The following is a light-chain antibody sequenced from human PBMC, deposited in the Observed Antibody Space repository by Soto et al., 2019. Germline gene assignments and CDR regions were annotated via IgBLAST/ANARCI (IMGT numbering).Light chain of an antibody. CDR1: SSDVGGYNY. Sequence: QAALTQPASVSGSPGQSITISCTGTSSDVGGYNYVSWYQQHPGKAPKLMIYEVSNRPSGVSNRFSGSKSGNTASLTISGXXAXXXXXXYCSSYTSSSPYVFGTGTKVTVL. CDR3: SSYTSSSPYV. V-gene: IGLV2-14*01. CDR2: EVS. J-gene: IGLJ1*01.